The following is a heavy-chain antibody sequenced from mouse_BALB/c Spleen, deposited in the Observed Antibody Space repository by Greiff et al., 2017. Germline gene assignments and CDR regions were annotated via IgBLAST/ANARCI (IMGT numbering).Heavy chain of an antibody. V-gene: IGHV2-9-2*01. CDR1: GFSLTSYD. J-gene: IGHJ3*01. D-gene: IGHD2-4*01. CDR3: VRVDDYPWFAY. CDR2: IWTGGGT. Sequence: QVQLKESGPGLVAPSQSLSITCTVSGFSLTSYDISWIRQPPGKGLEWLGVIWTGGGTNYNSAFMSRLSISKDNSKSQVFLKMNSLQTDDTAIYYCVRVDDYPWFAYWGQGTLVTVSA.